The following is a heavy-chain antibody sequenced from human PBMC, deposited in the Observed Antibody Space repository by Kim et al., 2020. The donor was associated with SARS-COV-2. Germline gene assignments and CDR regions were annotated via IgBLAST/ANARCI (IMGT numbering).Heavy chain of an antibody. V-gene: IGHV1-24*01. Sequence: ASVKVSCKVSGYTLTELSMHWVRQAPGKGLEWMGGFDPGDGETIYAQKFQGRVTMTEDTSTDTAYMELSSLRSEDTAVYYCATDLRRFGELFGPSFDYWGQGTLVTVSS. CDR1: GYTLTELS. J-gene: IGHJ4*02. D-gene: IGHD3-10*01. CDR3: ATDLRRFGELFGPSFDY. CDR2: FDPGDGET.